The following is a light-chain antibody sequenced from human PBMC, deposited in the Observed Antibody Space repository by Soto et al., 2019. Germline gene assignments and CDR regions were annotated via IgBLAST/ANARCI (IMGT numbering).Light chain of an antibody. V-gene: IGLV2-14*01. Sequence: QSALTQPASVSGSPGQSITISCTGTSSDVGAYNDVSWYQQHPGKAPKLMIFEVSDRPSGVSNRFSGSKSGNTASLTISGLHAEDEADYYCSSYTSSNTLVFGGGTKVTVL. J-gene: IGLJ2*01. CDR2: EVS. CDR3: SSYTSSNTLV. CDR1: SSDVGAYND.